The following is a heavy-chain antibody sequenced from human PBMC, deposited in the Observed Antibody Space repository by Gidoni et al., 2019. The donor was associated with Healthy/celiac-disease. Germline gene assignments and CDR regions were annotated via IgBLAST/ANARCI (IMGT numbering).Heavy chain of an antibody. V-gene: IGHV1-2*06. D-gene: IGHD6-13*01. J-gene: IGHJ4*02. CDR3: ARDWTSSSWSNTFDY. CDR2: INPNRGGT. Sequence: QVQLVPSGAEVKKPGASVKVSCKASGYTFTGYYMHWVRQAPGQGLEWMGRINPNRGGTNYAQKFQGRVTMTRDTSISTAYMELSRLRSDDTAVYYCARDWTSSSWSNTFDYWGQGTLVTVSS. CDR1: GYTFTGYY.